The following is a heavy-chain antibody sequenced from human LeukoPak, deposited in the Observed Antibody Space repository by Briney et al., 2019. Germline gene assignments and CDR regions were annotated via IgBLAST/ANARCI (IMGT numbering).Heavy chain of an antibody. V-gene: IGHV1-18*01. J-gene: IGHJ4*02. D-gene: IGHD3-3*01. Sequence: ASVKVSCKASGYTFTSYGISWVRRAPGQGLEWMGWISAYNGNTNYAQKLQGRVTMTTDTSTSTAYMELRSLRSDDTAVYYCARDKSITIFGVVSPGGYWGQGTLVTVSS. CDR1: GYTFTSYG. CDR2: ISAYNGNT. CDR3: ARDKSITIFGVVSPGGY.